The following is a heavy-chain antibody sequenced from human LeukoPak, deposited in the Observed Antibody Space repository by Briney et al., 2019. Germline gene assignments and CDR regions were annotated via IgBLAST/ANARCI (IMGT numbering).Heavy chain of an antibody. CDR1: GFTFSSYA. CDR3: AKNLRYSNSPDY. V-gene: IGHV3-23*01. Sequence: GGSLRLSCAASGFTFSSYAMSWVRQAPGKGLEWVSAISGSGGSTYYADSVKGRFTISRDNSKNTLYLEMNSLRAEDTAVYYCAKNLRYSNSPDYWGQGTLVTVSS. CDR2: ISGSGGST. J-gene: IGHJ4*02. D-gene: IGHD6-13*01.